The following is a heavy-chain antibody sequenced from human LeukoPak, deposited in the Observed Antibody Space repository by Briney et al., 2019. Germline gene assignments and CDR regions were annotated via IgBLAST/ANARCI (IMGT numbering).Heavy chain of an antibody. CDR3: ANGPADYYGSGSYYNSPFGC. V-gene: IGHV3-23*01. J-gene: IGHJ4*02. CDR1: GFTLRSYV. D-gene: IGHD3-10*01. Sequence: GGSLRLSCVASGFTLRSYVMNWVRQTPGKGLEWVSSISGSGDSTFYADSVKGRFSISRDNSKNTLYLQVNGLRTEDTAVYYCANGPADYYGSGSYYNSPFGCWGQGTLVTVSS. CDR2: ISGSGDST.